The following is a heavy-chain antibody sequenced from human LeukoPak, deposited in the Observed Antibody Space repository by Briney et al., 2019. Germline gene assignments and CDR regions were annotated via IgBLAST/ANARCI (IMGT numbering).Heavy chain of an antibody. V-gene: IGHV4-30-2*01. CDR3: ARGSAARYFDL. CDR1: GGSISSGGYY. D-gene: IGHD6-13*01. Sequence: SQTLSLTCTVSGGSISSGGYYWSWIRQPPGKGLEWIGYIYHSGSTYYNPSLKSRVTISVDRSKSQFSLKLSSVTAADTAVYYCARGSAARYFDLWGRGTLVTVSS. J-gene: IGHJ2*01. CDR2: IYHSGST.